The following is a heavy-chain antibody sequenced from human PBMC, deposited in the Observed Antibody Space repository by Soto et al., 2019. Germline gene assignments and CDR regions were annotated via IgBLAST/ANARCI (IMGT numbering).Heavy chain of an antibody. CDR2: INHSGST. V-gene: IGHV4-34*01. CDR3: ARGRDSYYYYYGMDV. D-gene: IGHD2-15*01. CDR1: GGSFSGYY. J-gene: IGHJ6*02. Sequence: PSETLSLTCAVYGGSFSGYYWGWIRQPPGKGLEWIGEINHSGSTDYNPSLKSRVTISVDTSKNQFSLKLSSVTAADTAVYYCARGRDSYYYYYGMDVWGQGTTVTVSS.